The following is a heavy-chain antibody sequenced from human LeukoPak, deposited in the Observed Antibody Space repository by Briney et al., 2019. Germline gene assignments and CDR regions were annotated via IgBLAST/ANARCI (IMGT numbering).Heavy chain of an antibody. CDR3: ASNYGGNTPPGY. V-gene: IGHV4-39*07. D-gene: IGHD4-23*01. CDR1: GGSISSSSYY. CDR2: IYYSGST. J-gene: IGHJ4*02. Sequence: SEILSLTCTVSGGSISSSSYYWGWIRQPPGKGLEWIGSIYYSGSTYYNPSLKSRVTISVDTSKNQFSLKLSSVTAADTAVYYCASNYGGNTPPGYWGQGTLVTVSS.